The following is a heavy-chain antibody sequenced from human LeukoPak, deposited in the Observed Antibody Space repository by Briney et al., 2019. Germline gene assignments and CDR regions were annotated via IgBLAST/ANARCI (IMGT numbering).Heavy chain of an antibody. J-gene: IGHJ4*02. CDR1: GYTFTGYY. CDR2: INPSGGT. CDR3: AREGVAGTGLDY. D-gene: IGHD6-13*01. Sequence: ASVKVSCKASGYTFTGYYMHWVRQAPGQGLEWMGIINPSGGTSYAQKLQGRITMTRDTSTSTLYMELSSLRSEGTAVYYCAREGVAGTGLDYWGQGTLVTVSS. V-gene: IGHV1-46*01.